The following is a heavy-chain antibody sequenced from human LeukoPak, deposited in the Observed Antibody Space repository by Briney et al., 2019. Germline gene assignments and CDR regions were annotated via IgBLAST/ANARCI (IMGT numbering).Heavy chain of an antibody. V-gene: IGHV3-21*01. D-gene: IGHD3-16*01. CDR1: GFIFSRYS. CDR2: MSVGSGLI. CDR3: AREFEGTASGAGY. Sequence: GGSLRLSCAASGFIFSRYSMIWVRQAPGKGLEWVASMSVGSGLIYYAELVRGRFTVSRDNAKNSLYLQMKSLRADDTAVYYCAREFEGTASGAGYWGQGTLVTVSS. J-gene: IGHJ4*02.